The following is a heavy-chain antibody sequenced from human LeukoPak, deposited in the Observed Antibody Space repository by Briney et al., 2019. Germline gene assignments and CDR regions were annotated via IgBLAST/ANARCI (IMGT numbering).Heavy chain of an antibody. CDR3: ARDTYYRDSSGQIDY. J-gene: IGHJ4*02. D-gene: IGHD3-22*01. Sequence: GRSLRLSCAASGFTFSSYTVHWVRQAPGKGPEWVAVISYDGTNKYYADSVKGRFTISRDNSNNTLYLQMNSLRTEDTAVYYCARDTYYRDSSGQIDYWGQGTLVTVSS. CDR2: ISYDGTNK. V-gene: IGHV3-30-3*01. CDR1: GFTFSSYT.